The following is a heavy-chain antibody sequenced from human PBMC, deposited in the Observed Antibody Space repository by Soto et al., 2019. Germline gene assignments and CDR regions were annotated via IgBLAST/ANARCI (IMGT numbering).Heavy chain of an antibody. D-gene: IGHD3-22*01. CDR3: ARVVDYYDPYYYYGMDV. V-gene: IGHV3-21*01. Sequence: EVQLVESGGGLVKPGGSLRLSCAASGFTFSSYSMNWVRQAPGKGLEWVSSISISTSYIYYADSVKGRFTISRDNAKNSLYLQMNSLRADDTAVYYCARVVDYYDPYYYYGMDVWGQGTTVTVSS. CDR2: ISISTSYI. CDR1: GFTFSSYS. J-gene: IGHJ6*02.